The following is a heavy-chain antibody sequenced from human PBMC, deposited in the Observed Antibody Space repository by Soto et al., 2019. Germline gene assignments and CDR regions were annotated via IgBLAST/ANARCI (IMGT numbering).Heavy chain of an antibody. D-gene: IGHD3-10*01. J-gene: IGHJ6*02. CDR3: ARGPYYAGSASYGMDV. CDR2: INNDGSTT. V-gene: IGHV3-74*01. CDR1: GFTSSDYW. Sequence: GGSLRLSCAVSGFTSSDYWMHWVRQGPGKGLVWVSRINNDGSTTNYADSVRGRFTSSRDNAKNTLYLQMNGLRAEDTAVYYCARGPYYAGSASYGMDVWGQGTTVTVSS.